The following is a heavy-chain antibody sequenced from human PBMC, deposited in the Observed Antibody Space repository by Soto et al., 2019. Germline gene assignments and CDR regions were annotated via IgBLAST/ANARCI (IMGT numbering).Heavy chain of an antibody. Sequence: QVQLQESGPGLVKPSQTLSLTCTVSGGSISSGGYYWSWIRQHPGKGLEWIGYIYYSGSTYYNPSLKSRVTISVDTSKNQFSLKLSSVTAADTAVYYCARALAAAGIDANYYYYGMDVWGQGTTVTVSS. CDR2: IYYSGST. V-gene: IGHV4-31*03. CDR3: ARALAAAGIDANYYYYGMDV. D-gene: IGHD6-13*01. J-gene: IGHJ6*02. CDR1: GGSISSGGYY.